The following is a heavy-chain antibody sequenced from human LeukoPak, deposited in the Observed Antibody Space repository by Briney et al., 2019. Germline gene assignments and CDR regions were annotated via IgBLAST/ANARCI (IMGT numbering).Heavy chain of an antibody. CDR1: AFTFDDYG. D-gene: IGHD5-24*01. V-gene: IGHV3-20*04. CDR3: ARDLGYKDYVSAFDI. Sequence: PGGSLRLSCAASAFTFDDYGMTWVRQAPGKGLEWVCDINWNGGSTGYAVSVKGRFTISRDSAKNSLYLQMNSLRAEDTALCYCARDLGYKDYVSAFDIWGQGTMVTVSS. CDR2: INWNGGST. J-gene: IGHJ3*02.